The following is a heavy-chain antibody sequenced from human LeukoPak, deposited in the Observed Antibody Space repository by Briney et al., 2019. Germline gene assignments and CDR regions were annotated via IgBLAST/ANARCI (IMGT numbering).Heavy chain of an antibody. D-gene: IGHD2-2*01. CDR2: ISSSSSTI. Sequence: GGSLRLSCAASGFTFSSYSMNWVRQAPGKGLEWVSYISSSSSTIYYADSVKGGFTISRGNAKNSLYLQMNSLRAEDTAVYYCARSVVVPAAMPRLDYWGQGTLVTVSS. CDR1: GFTFSSYS. CDR3: ARSVVVPAAMPRLDY. J-gene: IGHJ4*02. V-gene: IGHV3-48*04.